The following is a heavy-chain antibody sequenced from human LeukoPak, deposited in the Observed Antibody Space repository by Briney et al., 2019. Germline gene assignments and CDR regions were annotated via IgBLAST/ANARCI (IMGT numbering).Heavy chain of an antibody. CDR3: AKDLEFSGYDALDI. J-gene: IGHJ3*02. D-gene: IGHD5-12*01. CDR1: GFSFSNYA. V-gene: IGHV3-23*01. Sequence: GGSLRLSCAASGFSFSNYAMSWVRQAPGKGLEWLSSISGRRGGTNHADSVKGRFTISRDNSRNTLYLQMNSLRAEDTAIYYCAKDLEFSGYDALDIWGQGTTVTVS. CDR2: ISGRRGGT.